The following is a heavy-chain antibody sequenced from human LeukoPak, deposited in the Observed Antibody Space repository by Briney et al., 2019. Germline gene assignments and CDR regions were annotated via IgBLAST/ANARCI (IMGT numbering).Heavy chain of an antibody. CDR1: GFTVSSNS. D-gene: IGHD6-13*01. CDR3: AKDVGTAALFVWYFDL. CDR2: IYSGGNT. V-gene: IGHV3-53*01. J-gene: IGHJ2*01. Sequence: PGGSLRLSCTVSGFTVSSNSMSWVRQAPGKGLEWVSFIYSGGNTHYSDSVKGRFTISRDNSKNTLYLQMNSLRAEDTAIYYCAKDVGTAALFVWYFDLWGRGTLVTVSS.